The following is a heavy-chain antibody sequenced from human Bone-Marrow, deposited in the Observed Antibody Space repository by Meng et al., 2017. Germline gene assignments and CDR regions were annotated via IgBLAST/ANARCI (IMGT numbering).Heavy chain of an antibody. CDR2: ISSSSSYI. J-gene: IGHJ3*02. Sequence: GESLKISCAASGFTFSSYAMHWVRQAPGKGLEWVSSISSSSSYIYYADSVKGRFTISRDNAKNSLYLQMNSLRAEDTAVYYCARDPVTMIVALSNDAFDIWGQGTMVTVSS. CDR3: ARDPVTMIVALSNDAFDI. CDR1: GFTFSSYA. D-gene: IGHD3-22*01. V-gene: IGHV3-21*01.